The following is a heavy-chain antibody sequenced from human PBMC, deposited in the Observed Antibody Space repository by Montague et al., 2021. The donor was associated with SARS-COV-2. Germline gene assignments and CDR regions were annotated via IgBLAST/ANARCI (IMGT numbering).Heavy chain of an antibody. CDR3: ARGYDSSGYQY. D-gene: IGHD3-22*01. Sequence: RLSWSASGFTFSTFWMTWVRQVPGKGLEWVANIKQDGSEKYYVDSVKGRFTISRDNAKNSLYLQLDSLRAEDTAVYYCARGYDSSGYQYWGQGTLVTVSS. J-gene: IGHJ4*02. CDR1: GFTFSTFW. V-gene: IGHV3-7*05. CDR2: IKQDGSEK.